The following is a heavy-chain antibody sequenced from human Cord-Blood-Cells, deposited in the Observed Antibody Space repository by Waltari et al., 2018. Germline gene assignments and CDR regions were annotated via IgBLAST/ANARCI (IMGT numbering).Heavy chain of an antibody. V-gene: IGHV4-39*07. CDR2: IYYSGRT. D-gene: IGHD3-10*01. CDR3: ASPMVRGVAHFDY. CDR1: GGSISSSSYY. J-gene: IGHJ4*02. Sequence: QLQLQESGPGLVKPSETLSLTCTVSGGSISSSSYYWGWIRQPPGKGLEWIGSIYYSGRTYYNPSLKSRVTISVDTSKNQFSLKLSSVTAVDTAVYYCASPMVRGVAHFDYWGQGTLVTVSS.